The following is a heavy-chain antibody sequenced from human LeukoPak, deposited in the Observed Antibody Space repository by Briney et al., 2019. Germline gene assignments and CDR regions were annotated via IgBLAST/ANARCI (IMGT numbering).Heavy chain of an antibody. CDR3: ARAGGYCGSTSCYSGYYYYFMDV. J-gene: IGHJ6*03. Sequence: ASVKVSCKASGYTFTDYCLHWVRQAPGQGLEWMGWINPKSGVTDSKMKFQGRVTLTRDTSITTAYMELISLTSDDAAVYYCARAGGYCGSTSCYSGYYYYFMDVWGKGTTVTVSS. D-gene: IGHD2-2*01. CDR2: INPKSGVT. V-gene: IGHV1-2*02. CDR1: GYTFTDYC.